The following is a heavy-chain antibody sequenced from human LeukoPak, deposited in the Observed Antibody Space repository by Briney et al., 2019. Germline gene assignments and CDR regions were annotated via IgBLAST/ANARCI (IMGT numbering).Heavy chain of an antibody. Sequence: ASVKVSGKASGYTFTSYYMHWVRQAPGQGLEWMGIINPSGGSTSYAQKFQGRVTMTRDTSTSTVYMELSSLRSEDTAVYYCARSDSSGYGADYWGQGTLVTVSS. J-gene: IGHJ4*02. V-gene: IGHV1-46*01. CDR2: INPSGGST. D-gene: IGHD3-22*01. CDR1: GYTFTSYY. CDR3: ARSDSSGYGADY.